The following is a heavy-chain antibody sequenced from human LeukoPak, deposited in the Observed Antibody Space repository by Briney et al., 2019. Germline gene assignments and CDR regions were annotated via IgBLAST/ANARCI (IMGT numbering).Heavy chain of an antibody. V-gene: IGHV4-59*01. CDR1: GGSISSYY. Sequence: SETLSFTCTVSGGSISSYYWSWIRQPPGKGLEWIGYIYYSGSTNYNPSLKSRVTISVDTSKNQFSLKLSSVTAADTAVYYCVRGEHYYYGMDVWGQGTTVTVSS. J-gene: IGHJ6*02. D-gene: IGHD1/OR15-1a*01. CDR3: VRGEHYYYGMDV. CDR2: IYYSGST.